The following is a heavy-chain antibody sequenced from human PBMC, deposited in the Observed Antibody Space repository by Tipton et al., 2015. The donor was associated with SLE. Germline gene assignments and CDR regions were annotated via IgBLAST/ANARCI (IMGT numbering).Heavy chain of an antibody. Sequence: GSLRLSCAASGFPFSISWMHWVRQAPGKGLVWVSCINFDGSSTKYADSVKGRFTISRDNAKNTLNLQMTGLRAEGTAVYYCAGANYYDSRGYQRAGAFDIWSQGTMVTVSS. D-gene: IGHD3-22*01. CDR3: AGANYYDSRGYQRAGAFDI. V-gene: IGHV3-74*03. J-gene: IGHJ3*02. CDR2: INFDGSST. CDR1: GFPFSISW.